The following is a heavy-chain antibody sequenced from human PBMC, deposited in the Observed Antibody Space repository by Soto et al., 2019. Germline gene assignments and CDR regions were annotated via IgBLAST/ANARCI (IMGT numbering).Heavy chain of an antibody. CDR2: ISYDGSNK. V-gene: IGHV3-30-3*01. Sequence: QVQLVESGGGVVQPGRSLRLSCAASGFTFSSYAMHWVRQAPGKGLEWVAVISYDGSNKYYADSVKGRFTISRDNSKNTLYLHMNSLRAEDTAVYYCARGPRGSTIFGVVIRWGQGTLVTVSS. J-gene: IGHJ4*02. CDR3: ARGPRGSTIFGVVIR. D-gene: IGHD3-3*01. CDR1: GFTFSSYA.